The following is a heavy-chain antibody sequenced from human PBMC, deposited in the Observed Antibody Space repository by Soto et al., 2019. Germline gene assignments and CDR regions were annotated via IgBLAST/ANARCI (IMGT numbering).Heavy chain of an antibody. Sequence: GSLRLSCAASGFTFSSYAMSWVRQAPGKGLEWVSAISGSGGSTYYADSVKGRFTISRDNSKNTLYLQMNSLRAEDTAVYYCAKVFGFWSGYDYYFDYWGQGTLVTVSS. CDR1: GFTFSSYA. CDR2: ISGSGGST. J-gene: IGHJ4*02. V-gene: IGHV3-23*01. CDR3: AKVFGFWSGYDYYFDY. D-gene: IGHD3-3*01.